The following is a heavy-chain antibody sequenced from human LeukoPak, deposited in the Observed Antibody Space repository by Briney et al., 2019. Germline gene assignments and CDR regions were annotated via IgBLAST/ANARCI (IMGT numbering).Heavy chain of an antibody. Sequence: SGTLSHTCTVSGGSISSTSYYWDWVRQPPGEGLEWIGNVYYGGNTFYNSSLESRVTISVDMSKNQFSLKLTSLTAADTAVYYCARQRADYFYHYLDVWGKGTSVTVSS. CDR2: VYYGGNT. CDR3: ARQRADYFYHYLDV. J-gene: IGHJ6*03. V-gene: IGHV4-39*01. CDR1: GGSISSTSYY.